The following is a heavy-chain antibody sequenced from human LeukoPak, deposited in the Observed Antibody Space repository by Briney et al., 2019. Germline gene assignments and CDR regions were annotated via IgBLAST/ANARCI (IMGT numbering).Heavy chain of an antibody. D-gene: IGHD5-12*01. CDR2: IYYSGST. J-gene: IGHJ4*02. V-gene: IGHV4-39*01. Sequence: SETLSLTCTVPGVSISSSSYYWGWLRQPPGKGLEWIGSIYYSGSTYYNPSLKSRVTISVDTSKNQFSLKLSSVTAADTAVYYCARQFPSGRVLDYWGQGTLVTVSS. CDR1: GVSISSSSYY. CDR3: ARQFPSGRVLDY.